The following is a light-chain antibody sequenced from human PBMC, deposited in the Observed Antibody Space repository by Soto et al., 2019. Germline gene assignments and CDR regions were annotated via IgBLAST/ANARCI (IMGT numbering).Light chain of an antibody. J-gene: IGLJ1*01. CDR2: EGS. Sequence: QSALTQPASVSGSPGQSITISCTGTSSDVGGYSFVSWYQHHPGKAPKLMIHEGSKRPSGVSNRFSGSKSGNTASLTISGLQAEDEADYFCSSYSISTAYLFGTGTKVTVL. CDR3: SSYSISTAYL. CDR1: SSDVGGYSF. V-gene: IGLV2-14*02.